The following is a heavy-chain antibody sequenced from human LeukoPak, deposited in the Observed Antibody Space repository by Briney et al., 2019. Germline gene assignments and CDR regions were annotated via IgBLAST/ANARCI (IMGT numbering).Heavy chain of an antibody. Sequence: GGSLRLSCAASGFIFSTYAMSWVRQAPGKGLEWVSAISGGGYDTFYADSVKGRFTISRDNSKNTLYLQMSSLRADDTAVYYCVRGTGYWGQGTLVTVSS. J-gene: IGHJ4*02. V-gene: IGHV3-23*01. CDR2: ISGGGYDT. CDR1: GFIFSTYA. CDR3: VRGTGY.